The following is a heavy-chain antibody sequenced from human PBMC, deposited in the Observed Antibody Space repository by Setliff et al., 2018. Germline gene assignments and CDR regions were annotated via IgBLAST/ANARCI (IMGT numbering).Heavy chain of an antibody. Sequence: PSETLSLTCAVYGASFSDTYWSWIRQPPGKGLEWIGDINYLGNTNYNPSLKTRVTISVDTSKNQFSLNLVSLTAADTAVYYCARHAITSGGRPDYFDNWGPGTLVTVSS. CDR3: ARHAITSGGRPDYFDN. D-gene: IGHD2-8*01. V-gene: IGHV4-34*01. J-gene: IGHJ4*02. CDR2: INYLGNT. CDR1: GASFSDTY.